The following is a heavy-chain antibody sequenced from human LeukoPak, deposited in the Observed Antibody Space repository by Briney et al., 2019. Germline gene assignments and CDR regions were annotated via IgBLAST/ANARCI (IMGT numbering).Heavy chain of an antibody. J-gene: IGHJ4*02. D-gene: IGHD6-19*01. Sequence: SGGSLRLSCAASGFTFSSYEMNWVRQAPGKGLEWVSYINISGSTIYYADSVKGRFTISRDNAKNSLYLQMNSLRAVDTAVYYCARDQSGWYCDCRGQGRLVT. CDR3: ARDQSGWYCDC. V-gene: IGHV3-48*03. CDR2: INISGSTI. CDR1: GFTFSSYE.